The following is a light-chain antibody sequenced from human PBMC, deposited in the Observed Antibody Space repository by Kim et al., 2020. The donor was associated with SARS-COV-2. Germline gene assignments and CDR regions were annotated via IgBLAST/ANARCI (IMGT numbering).Light chain of an antibody. V-gene: IGLV3-1*01. CDR1: KLGDKY. CDR2: QDS. Sequence: SYELTQPPSVSVSPGQTASITCSGDKLGDKYACWYQQKTGQSPVLVIYQDSKRPSGIPERFSGSNSGNTATLTISGTQAMDEADYYCQAWDSRVVFGGGT. CDR3: QAWDSRVV. J-gene: IGLJ2*01.